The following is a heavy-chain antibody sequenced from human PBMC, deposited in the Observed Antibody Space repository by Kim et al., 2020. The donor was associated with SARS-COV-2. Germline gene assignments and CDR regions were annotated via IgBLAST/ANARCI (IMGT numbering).Heavy chain of an antibody. CDR2: IYYSGST. CDR1: GGSISSSSYY. CDR3: AREPGVEMATISARFLDWFDP. V-gene: IGHV4-39*07. Sequence: SETLSLTCTVSGGSISSSSYYWGWIRQPPGKGLEWIGSIYYSGSTYYNPSLKSRVTISVDTSKNQFSLKLSSVTAADTAVYYCAREPGVEMATISARFLDWFDPWGQGTLVTVSS. J-gene: IGHJ5*02. D-gene: IGHD5-12*01.